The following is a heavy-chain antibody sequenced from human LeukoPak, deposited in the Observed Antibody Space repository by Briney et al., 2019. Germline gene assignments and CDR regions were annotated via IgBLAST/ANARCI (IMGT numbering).Heavy chain of an antibody. CDR3: AKDEQLGRYSYYMDV. V-gene: IGHV3-23*01. CDR2: ISGSGGST. J-gene: IGHJ6*03. CDR1: GFTFSSYA. Sequence: GLSLRLSCAASGFTFSSYAMSWVRQAPGKGLEWVSAISGSGGSTDYADSVKARFTISRDNSKNALYLQMNSLRAEDTAVYYCAKDEQLGRYSYYMDVWGKGTTVTVSS. D-gene: IGHD6-6*01.